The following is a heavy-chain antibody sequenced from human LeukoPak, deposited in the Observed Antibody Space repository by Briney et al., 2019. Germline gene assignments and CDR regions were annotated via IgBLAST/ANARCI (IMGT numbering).Heavy chain of an antibody. D-gene: IGHD4-17*01. J-gene: IGHJ6*03. CDR2: MNPNSGNT. V-gene: IGHV1-8*03. CDR1: GYTFTSYD. Sequence: ASVKVSCKASGYTFTSYDINWVRQATGQGLEWMGWMNPNSGNTGYAQKFQGRVTITRNTSISTAYMELSSLRSEDTAVYYCARGPTAGGHYYYYYYMDVWGKGPRSPSP. CDR3: ARGPTAGGHYYYYYYMDV.